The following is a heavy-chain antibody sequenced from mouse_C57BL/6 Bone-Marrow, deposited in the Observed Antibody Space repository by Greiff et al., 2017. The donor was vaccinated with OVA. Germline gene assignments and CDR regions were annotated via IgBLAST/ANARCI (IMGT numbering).Heavy chain of an antibody. D-gene: IGHD2-5*01. CDR2: IISGSSTI. CDR3: ARPDSNYVVYAMDY. J-gene: IGHJ4*01. Sequence: DVHLVESGGGLVKPGGSLKLSCAASGFTFSDYGMHWVRQAPEKGLEWVAYIISGSSTIYYADTVKGRFTISRDNAKNTLFLQMTSLRSEDTAMYYCARPDSNYVVYAMDYWGQGTSVTVSS. CDR1: GFTFSDYG. V-gene: IGHV5-17*01.